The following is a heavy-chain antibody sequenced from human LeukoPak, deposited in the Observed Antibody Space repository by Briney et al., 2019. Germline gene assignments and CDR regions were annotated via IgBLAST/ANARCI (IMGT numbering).Heavy chain of an antibody. CDR1: GFTFSSYS. V-gene: IGHV3-21*01. J-gene: IGHJ4*02. CDR3: ARDLAAGTDY. Sequence: GGSLRLSCAASGFTFSSYSMNWVRQAPGKGLEWVSSISSSSSYIYYADSVKCRFTISRDNAKNSLYLQMNSLRAEDTAVYYCARDLAAGTDYWGQGTLVTVSS. CDR2: ISSSSSYI. D-gene: IGHD1-1*01.